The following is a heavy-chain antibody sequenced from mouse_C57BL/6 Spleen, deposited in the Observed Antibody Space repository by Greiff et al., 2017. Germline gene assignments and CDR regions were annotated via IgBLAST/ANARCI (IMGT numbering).Heavy chain of an antibody. CDR1: GYTFTSYW. CDR3: ARGDYEDYYAMDY. V-gene: IGHV1-72*01. Sequence: QVQLQQPGAELVKPGASVKLSCKASGYTFTSYWMHWVKQRPGRGLEWIGRIDPNSGGTKYNEKFKSKATLTVDQPSSTAYMQLSNLKSEGSAVYDGARGDYEDYYAMDYGGQGTSVTVSS. CDR2: IDPNSGGT. D-gene: IGHD2-4*01. J-gene: IGHJ4*01.